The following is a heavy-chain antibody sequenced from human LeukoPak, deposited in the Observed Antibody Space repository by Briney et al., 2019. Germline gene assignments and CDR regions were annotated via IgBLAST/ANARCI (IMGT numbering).Heavy chain of an antibody. CDR1: GGSISSYY. J-gene: IGHJ4*02. D-gene: IGHD5-24*01. Sequence: SETLSLTCTVSGGSISSYYWSWIRQPPGKGLEWIGYIYYSGSTNYNPSLKSRVTISVDTSKNQFSLKLSSVTAADTAVYYCARDSRDGYVDYWGQGTLATVSS. CDR3: ARDSRDGYVDY. V-gene: IGHV4-59*01. CDR2: IYYSGST.